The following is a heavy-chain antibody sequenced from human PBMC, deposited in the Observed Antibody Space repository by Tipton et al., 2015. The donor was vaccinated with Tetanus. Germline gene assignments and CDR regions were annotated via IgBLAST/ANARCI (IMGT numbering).Heavy chain of an antibody. CDR1: GYTFTGYY. D-gene: IGHD6-13*01. Sequence: QSGPEVKKPGASVKVSCKASGYTFTGYYMHWVRQAPGQGLEWMGRINPNSGGTNYAQKFQGRVTMTRDTSISTAYMELSRLRSDDTVVYYCARTHIAAAGNDAFDIWGQGTMVTVSS. CDR3: ARTHIAAAGNDAFDI. CDR2: INPNSGGT. J-gene: IGHJ3*02. V-gene: IGHV1-2*05.